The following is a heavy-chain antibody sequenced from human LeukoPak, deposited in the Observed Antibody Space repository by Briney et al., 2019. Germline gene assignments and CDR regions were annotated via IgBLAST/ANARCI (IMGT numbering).Heavy chain of an antibody. Sequence: GSLRLSCAASGFTFSSYAMSWVRQAPGKGLEWIGSIYYSGSAYYNPSLKSRVTISVDTSKNQFSLKLSSVTAADTAVYYCARSRSGYYTFDYWGQGNLVTVSS. D-gene: IGHD3-3*01. CDR1: GFTFSSYA. V-gene: IGHV4-39*01. CDR2: IYYSGSA. J-gene: IGHJ4*02. CDR3: ARSRSGYYTFDY.